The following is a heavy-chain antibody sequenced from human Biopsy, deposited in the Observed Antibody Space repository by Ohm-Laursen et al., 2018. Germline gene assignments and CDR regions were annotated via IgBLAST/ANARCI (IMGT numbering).Heavy chain of an antibody. D-gene: IGHD3-9*01. CDR1: VFAFSYYS. J-gene: IGHJ5*02. Sequence: SLRLSCAASVFAFSYYSLHWVRQAPGKGLQWVAVMWSDGINKNYADSVKGRFTVSRDNSNNVLYLQMSSLRDEDSAVYYCARDDDTTSHYMILNHWGQGTLVTVSS. CDR2: MWSDGINK. V-gene: IGHV3-33*01. CDR3: ARDDDTTSHYMILNH.